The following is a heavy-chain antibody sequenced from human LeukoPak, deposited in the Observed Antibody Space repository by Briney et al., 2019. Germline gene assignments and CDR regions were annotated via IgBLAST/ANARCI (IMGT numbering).Heavy chain of an antibody. D-gene: IGHD5-18*01. V-gene: IGHV1-69*13. CDR2: VVPIFALT. CDR1: GHTFTSYA. J-gene: IGHJ1*01. Sequence: SVKVSCKASGHTFTSYAMNWVRQAPGQGLEWMGGVVPIFALTNYAQKFQDRVTITADESTSTVYMDLSSLTSEDTAVYYCARGEGYSYGYFLHWGQGSLVTVSS. CDR3: ARGEGYSYGYFLH.